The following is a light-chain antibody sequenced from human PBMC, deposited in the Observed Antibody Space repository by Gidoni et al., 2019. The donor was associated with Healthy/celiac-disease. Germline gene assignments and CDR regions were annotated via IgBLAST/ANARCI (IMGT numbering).Light chain of an antibody. CDR2: GNS. J-gene: IGLJ3*02. Sequence: SVLTQPPSVSGAPGRRVTISCTGSSSNIGAGYDVHWYQQLPGTAPKLLIYGNSNRPSGVPDRFSGSKSGTSASLAITGLQAEDEANYYCQSYDSSLRAQVFGGGTKLTVL. CDR1: SSNIGAGYD. V-gene: IGLV1-40*01. CDR3: QSYDSSLRAQV.